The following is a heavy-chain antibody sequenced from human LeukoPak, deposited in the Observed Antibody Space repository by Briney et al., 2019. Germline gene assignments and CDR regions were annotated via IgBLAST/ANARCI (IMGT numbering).Heavy chain of an antibody. CDR2: ISPDDSEI. D-gene: IGHD1-26*01. CDR1: GYSFTTYW. Sequence: GESLKISCKGSGYSFTTYWIAWVRQMPGRGLEWMGIISPDDSEIRYSPSFRGQVTISADKSISTAYLQWSRLKASDTAIYYCARHEGSGSYYSYWGQGTLVTVSS. J-gene: IGHJ4*02. CDR3: ARHEGSGSYYSY. V-gene: IGHV5-51*01.